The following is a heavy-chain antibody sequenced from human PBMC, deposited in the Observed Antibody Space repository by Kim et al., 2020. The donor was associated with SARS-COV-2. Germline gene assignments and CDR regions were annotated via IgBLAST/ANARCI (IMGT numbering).Heavy chain of an antibody. CDR3: ARGSWEATPHYYYYYYMDV. V-gene: IGHV4-59*01. CDR1: GGSISSYY. CDR2: IYYSGST. J-gene: IGHJ6*03. Sequence: SETLSLTCTVSGGSISSYYWSWIRQPPGKGLEWIGYIYYSGSTNYNPSLKSRVTISVDTSKNQFSLKLSSVTAADTAVYYCARGSWEATPHYYYYYYMDVWGKGTTVTVSS. D-gene: IGHD1-26*01.